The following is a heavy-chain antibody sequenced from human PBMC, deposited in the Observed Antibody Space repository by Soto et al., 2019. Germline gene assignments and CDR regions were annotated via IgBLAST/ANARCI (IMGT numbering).Heavy chain of an antibody. J-gene: IGHJ6*02. CDR2: IYYSGST. CDR3: ARDPLLDYGMDV. CDR1: GGSISSGGYY. V-gene: IGHV4-31*01. Sequence: SETLSLTCTVSGGSISSGGYYWSWIRQHPGKGLEWIGYIYYSGSTYYNPSLKSQVTISVDTSKNQFSLKLSSVTAADTAVYYCARDPLLDYGMDVWGQGTTVTVSS.